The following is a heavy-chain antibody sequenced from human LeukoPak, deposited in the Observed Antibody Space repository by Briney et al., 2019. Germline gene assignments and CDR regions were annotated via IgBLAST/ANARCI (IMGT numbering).Heavy chain of an antibody. V-gene: IGHV4-59*01. CDR3: ARDRAGDFDY. CDR1: GVSISSYY. J-gene: IGHJ4*02. Sequence: PSETLSLTCTVSGVSISSYYWSWIRQPPGKGLEWIGYIYYSGSTNYNPSLKSRVTISVDTSKNQFSLKLSSVTAADTAVYYCARDRAGDFDYWGQGTLVTVSS. CDR2: IYYSGST. D-gene: IGHD7-27*01.